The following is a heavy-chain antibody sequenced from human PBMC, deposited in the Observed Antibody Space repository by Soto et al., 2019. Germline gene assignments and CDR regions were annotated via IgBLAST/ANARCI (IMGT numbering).Heavy chain of an antibody. V-gene: IGHV4-4*02. Sequence: QVQLQESGPGLVKPSGTLSLTCAVSGGSISSSNWWSWVRQPPGKGLGWIGEIYHSGSTNYNPSLKRRVTRSVDKSKNQFSRKLSSVTAADTAVYYCAGLWFGGGWFDPWGQGTLVTVSS. J-gene: IGHJ5*02. CDR3: AGLWFGGGWFDP. CDR2: IYHSGST. CDR1: GGSISSSNW. D-gene: IGHD3-10*01.